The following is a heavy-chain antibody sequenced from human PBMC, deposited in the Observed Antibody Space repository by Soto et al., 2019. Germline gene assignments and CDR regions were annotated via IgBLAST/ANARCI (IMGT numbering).Heavy chain of an antibody. CDR1: KSTVGGVW. D-gene: IGHD1-26*01. CDR2: INQDGSEK. Sequence: EVHLVESGGGLVQTGGSLGLSCASFKSTVGGVWRNWVRQAPGKGLEWVAHINQDGSEKYYVDSVKGRFTISRDNAKKSLYLQMNSLRPADTAMYYCSGGVGDAFWGQGTLVTVSS. V-gene: IGHV3-7*04. J-gene: IGHJ4*02. CDR3: SGGVGDAF.